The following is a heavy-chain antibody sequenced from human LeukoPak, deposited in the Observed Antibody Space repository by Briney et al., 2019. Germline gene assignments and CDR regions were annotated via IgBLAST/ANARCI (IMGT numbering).Heavy chain of an antibody. V-gene: IGHV1-3*01. J-gene: IGHJ5*02. Sequence: ASVKVSCKVSGYTFTSYAMHWVRQAPGQRLEWMGWINAGNGNTKYSQKFQGRVTITRDTSASTAYMELSSLRSEDTAVYYCASSTTGTTGWFDPWGQGTLVTVSS. CDR2: INAGNGNT. CDR1: GYTFTSYA. CDR3: ASSTTGTTGWFDP. D-gene: IGHD1-1*01.